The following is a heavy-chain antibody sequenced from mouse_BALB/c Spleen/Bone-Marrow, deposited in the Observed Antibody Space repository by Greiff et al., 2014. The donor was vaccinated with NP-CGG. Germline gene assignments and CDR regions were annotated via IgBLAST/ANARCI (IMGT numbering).Heavy chain of an antibody. CDR3: ARERQPLEGDMDY. J-gene: IGHJ4*01. D-gene: IGHD6-1*01. CDR1: GFSLTSYG. V-gene: IGHV2-9*02. CDR2: IWAGGST. Sequence: VQLQQSGPGLVAPSQSLSITCTVSGFSLTSYGVHWVRQPPGKGLEWLGVIWAGGSTNYNSALMSRLSISKDNSKSQVFLKMKSLQTDDTAMYYCARERQPLEGDMDYWGQGTSVTVSS.